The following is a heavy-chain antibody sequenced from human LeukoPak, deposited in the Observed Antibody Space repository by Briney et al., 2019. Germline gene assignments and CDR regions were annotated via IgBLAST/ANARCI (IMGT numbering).Heavy chain of an antibody. D-gene: IGHD1-26*01. V-gene: IGHV4-34*01. CDR1: GGSFSGYY. CDR3: AGQWELRYYGMDV. J-gene: IGHJ6*02. Sequence: SETLSLTCAVYGGSFSGYYWSWIRQPPGKGLEWIGEINHSGSTNYNPPLKSRVTISVDTSKNQFSLKLSSVTAADTAVYYCAGQWELRYYGMDVWGQGTTVTVSS. CDR2: INHSGST.